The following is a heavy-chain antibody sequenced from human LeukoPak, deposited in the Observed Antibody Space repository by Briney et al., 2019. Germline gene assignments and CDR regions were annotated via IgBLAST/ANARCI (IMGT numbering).Heavy chain of an antibody. CDR1: GFTFSDYY. V-gene: IGHV3-11*01. CDR2: ISSSGSTI. J-gene: IGHJ4*02. Sequence: GGSLRLSCAASGFTFSDYYMSWIRQAPGKGLEWVSYISSSGSTIYYADSVKGRFTISRDNAKNSLYLQMNSLRAEDTAVYYCARDFEWELLPVYFDYWGQGTLVTVSS. D-gene: IGHD1-26*01. CDR3: ARDFEWELLPVYFDY.